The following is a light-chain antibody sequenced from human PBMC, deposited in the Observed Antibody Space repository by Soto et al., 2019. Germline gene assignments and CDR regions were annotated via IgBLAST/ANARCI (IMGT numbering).Light chain of an antibody. J-gene: IGLJ2*01. CDR2: DNN. Sequence: QSVLTQPPSVSAAPGQKVTISCSGSSSNIGNNYVSWYQQLPGTAPKLLIYDNNKRPSGIPDRLSGSKSGTSATLGITGLQTGDEADYYCGTWDSSLSALVFGGGTKVTVL. V-gene: IGLV1-51*01. CDR3: GTWDSSLSALV. CDR1: SSNIGNNY.